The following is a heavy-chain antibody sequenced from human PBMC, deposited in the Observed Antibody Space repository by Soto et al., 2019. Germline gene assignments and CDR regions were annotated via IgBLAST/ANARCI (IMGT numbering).Heavy chain of an antibody. CDR2: IIPIFGTA. CDR3: ARGGSEAVADWFDP. CDR1: GGTFSSYA. V-gene: IGHV1-69*06. D-gene: IGHD6-19*01. Sequence: SVKVSCKASGGTFSSYAISWVRQAPGQGLEWMGGIIPIFGTANYAQKFQGRVTITADKSTSTAYMELSSLRSEDTAVDYCARGGSEAVADWFDPWGQGTLVTVSS. J-gene: IGHJ5*02.